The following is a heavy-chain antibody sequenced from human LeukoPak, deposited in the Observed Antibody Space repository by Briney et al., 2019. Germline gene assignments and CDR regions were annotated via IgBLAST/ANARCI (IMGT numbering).Heavy chain of an antibody. D-gene: IGHD6-13*01. J-gene: IGHJ2*01. CDR3: ARVYYSNSYDYWYFDL. CDR1: GGSIRSYY. Sequence: PSETLSLTCAVSGGSIRSYYWSWIRQPPGKGLEWIGYIFYSGGANYNPSLKSRVTISVDTSKNQFSLKLTSVTAADTAVYYCARVYYSNSYDYWYFDLWGRGTLVTVSS. CDR2: IFYSGGA. V-gene: IGHV4-59*01.